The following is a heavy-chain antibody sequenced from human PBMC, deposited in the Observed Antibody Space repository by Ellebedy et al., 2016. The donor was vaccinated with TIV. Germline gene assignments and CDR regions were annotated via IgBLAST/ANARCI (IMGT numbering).Heavy chain of an antibody. Sequence: GESLKISCAASAFTFSNYYMHWVRQAPGKGLGWVAFISYDGTHKHYADSVKGRFTISRDNSKNTLYLQMNSLRAEDAAVYYCAKVPVCFCSTGPCSYFDDWGLGTLVTVSS. CDR2: ISYDGTHK. CDR1: AFTFSNYY. D-gene: IGHD2-8*02. J-gene: IGHJ4*02. V-gene: IGHV3-30*18. CDR3: AKVPVCFCSTGPCSYFDD.